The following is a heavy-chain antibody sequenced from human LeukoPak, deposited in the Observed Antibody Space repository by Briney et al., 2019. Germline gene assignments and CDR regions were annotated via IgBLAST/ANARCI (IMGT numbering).Heavy chain of an antibody. CDR3: ASPSNYDSSGYSLDY. CDR2: IWYDGSNK. J-gene: IGHJ4*02. V-gene: IGHV3-33*01. Sequence: GGSLRLSCAASGFTFSIYGMHWVRQAPGKGLEWVAVIWYDGSNKYYADSVKGRFTISRDNSKNTLYLQMNSLRAEDTAVYYCASPSNYDSSGYSLDYWGQGTLVTVSS. D-gene: IGHD3-22*01. CDR1: GFTFSIYG.